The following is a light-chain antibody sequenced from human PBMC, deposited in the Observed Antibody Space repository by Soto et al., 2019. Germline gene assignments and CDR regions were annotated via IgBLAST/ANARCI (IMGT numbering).Light chain of an antibody. CDR2: AAS. V-gene: IGKV1-6*01. CDR1: QDIRND. J-gene: IGKJ1*01. CDR3: LQDYSYPWT. Sequence: AIQMTQSPSSLSASVGDRVTITCRASQDIRNDLGWYQQKPGKAPKLLIYAASSFQSGVPSRLSGSASGTDFTLTISSLQPEDFATYYCLQDYSYPWTVGQGTKVEIK.